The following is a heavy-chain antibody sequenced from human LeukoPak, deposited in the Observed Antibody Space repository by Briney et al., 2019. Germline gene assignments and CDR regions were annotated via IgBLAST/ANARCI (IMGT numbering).Heavy chain of an antibody. CDR2: ISYDGNNK. Sequence: GGSLRLSCAATGFTFNSYAMYWVRQAPGKGLEWVAVISYDGNNKYYADSVKGRFTISRDNAKNSLYLQMNSLRAEDTAVYYCARDQWEVGNYWGQGTLVTVSS. D-gene: IGHD1-26*01. CDR1: GFTFNSYA. J-gene: IGHJ4*02. V-gene: IGHV3-30*04. CDR3: ARDQWEVGNY.